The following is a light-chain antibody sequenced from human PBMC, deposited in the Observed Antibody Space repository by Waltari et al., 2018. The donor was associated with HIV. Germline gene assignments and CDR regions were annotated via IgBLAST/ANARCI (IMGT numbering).Light chain of an antibody. CDR2: RKN. V-gene: IGLV1-47*01. CDR1: SSNIGSNY. J-gene: IGLJ3*02. CDR3: AAWDDSLSGV. Sequence: SVLTQPPSASGTPGQRVTISCSGSSSNIGSNYVYWYQQLPGTAPKLLIYRKNQRPSGVPDRFSGSKSGTSASLAISGLRSEDEADYYCAAWDDSLSGVFGGGTKLTVL.